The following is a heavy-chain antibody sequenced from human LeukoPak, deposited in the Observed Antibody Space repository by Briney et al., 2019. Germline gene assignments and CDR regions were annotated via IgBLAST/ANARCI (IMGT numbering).Heavy chain of an antibody. V-gene: IGHV3-48*03. J-gene: IGHJ4*02. CDR2: ISSSGSTI. D-gene: IGHD1-7*01. CDR3: AKDRVVYNWNYAYYFDD. CDR1: GFTFSSYE. Sequence: GGSLRPSCAASGFTFSSYEMNWVRQAPGKGLEWVSYISSSGSTIYYADSVKGRFTISRDNAKNSLYLQMNSLRAEDTAVYYCAKDRVVYNWNYAYYFDDWGQGTLVTVSS.